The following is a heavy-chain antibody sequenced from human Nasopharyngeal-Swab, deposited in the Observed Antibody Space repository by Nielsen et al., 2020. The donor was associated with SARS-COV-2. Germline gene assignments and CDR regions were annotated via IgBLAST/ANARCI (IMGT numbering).Heavy chain of an antibody. D-gene: IGHD4-11*01. Sequence: SLKISCAASGFTISDHYMDWVRQAPGKGLEWVGRTRNKANSYTTEYAASVKGRFTISRDDSKNSLYLQMNSLKTEDTAVYYCARASRTTVTTNDAFDIWGQGTMVTVSS. CDR1: GFTISDHY. J-gene: IGHJ3*02. CDR2: TRNKANSYTT. V-gene: IGHV3-72*01. CDR3: ARASRTTVTTNDAFDI.